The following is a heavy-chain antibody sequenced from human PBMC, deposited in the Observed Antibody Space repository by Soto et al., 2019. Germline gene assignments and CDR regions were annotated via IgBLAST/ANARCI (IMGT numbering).Heavy chain of an antibody. CDR3: ARVGLDDSSGYYYYGMDV. J-gene: IGHJ6*02. CDR1: GYTFTGYY. CDR2: INPNSGGT. Sequence: QVQPVQSGAEVKKPGASVKVSCKASGYTFTGYYMHWVRQAPGQGLEWMGWINPNSGGTNYAQKFQGWVTMTRDTSISTAYMELSRLRSDDTAVYYCARVGLDDSSGYYYYGMDVWGQGTTVTVSS. D-gene: IGHD3-22*01. V-gene: IGHV1-2*04.